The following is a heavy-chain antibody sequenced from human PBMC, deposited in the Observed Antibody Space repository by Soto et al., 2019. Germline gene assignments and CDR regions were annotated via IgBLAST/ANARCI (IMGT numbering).Heavy chain of an antibody. J-gene: IGHJ6*02. Sequence: SETLSLTCTVSGGSISSYYWSWIRQPPGKGLEWNGYIYYSGSTNYNPSLKSRVTISVDTSKNQFSLKLSSVTAADTAVYYCARSEKGYFDWLSHYYGMDVWGQGTTVTVSS. CDR1: GGSISSYY. CDR3: ARSEKGYFDWLSHYYGMDV. CDR2: IYYSGST. V-gene: IGHV4-59*01. D-gene: IGHD3-9*01.